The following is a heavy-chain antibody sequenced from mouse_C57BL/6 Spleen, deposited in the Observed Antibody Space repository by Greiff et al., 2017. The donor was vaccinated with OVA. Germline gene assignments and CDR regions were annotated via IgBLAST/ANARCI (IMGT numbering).Heavy chain of an antibody. V-gene: IGHV10-3*01. J-gene: IGHJ2*01. CDR2: IRSKSSNYAT. D-gene: IGHD4-1*01. CDR3: VREVANWAYFDY. Sequence: EVQGVESGGGLVQPKGSLKLSCAASGFTFNTYAMHWVRQAPGKGLEWVARIRSKSSNYATYYADSVKDRFTISRDDSQSMLYLQMNNLKTEDTAMYYCVREVANWAYFDYWGQGTTLTVSS. CDR1: GFTFNTYA.